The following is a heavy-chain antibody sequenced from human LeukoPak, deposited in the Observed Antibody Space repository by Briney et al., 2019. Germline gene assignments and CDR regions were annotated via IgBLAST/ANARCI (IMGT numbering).Heavy chain of an antibody. Sequence: SETLSITCTVSGDSISSYYWCLILQPAGKRLEWIGRIYPSGGTNYNPSLKSRVTMSTDTSKNQFSLKLRSVTAADTAVYYCAREYGDLDYWGQGTLVTVSS. CDR2: IYPSGGT. CDR1: GDSISSYY. V-gene: IGHV4-4*07. J-gene: IGHJ4*02. CDR3: AREYGDLDY. D-gene: IGHD4-17*01.